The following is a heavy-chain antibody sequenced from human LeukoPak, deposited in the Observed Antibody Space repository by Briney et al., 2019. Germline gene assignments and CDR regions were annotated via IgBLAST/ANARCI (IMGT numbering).Heavy chain of an antibody. J-gene: IGHJ4*02. D-gene: IGHD3-9*01. Sequence: GGSLRLSCAASGFTFSNAWTSWVRQAPGKGLEWVGRIKSKTDGGTTDYAAPVKGRFTISRDDSKNTLYLQMNSLKTEDTAVYYCTTVSYDILTGYYRPPYFDYWGQGTLVTVSS. V-gene: IGHV3-15*01. CDR2: IKSKTDGGTT. CDR1: GFTFSNAW. CDR3: TTVSYDILTGYYRPPYFDY.